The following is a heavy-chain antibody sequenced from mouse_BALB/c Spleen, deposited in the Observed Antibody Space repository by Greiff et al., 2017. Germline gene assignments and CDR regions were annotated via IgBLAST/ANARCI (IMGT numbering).Heavy chain of an antibody. J-gene: IGHJ4*01. CDR2: IYPGNSDT. D-gene: IGHD2-10*01. V-gene: IGHV1-5*01. CDR3: TRKGAYYDAMDY. CDR1: GYSFTSYW. Sequence: VQLQQSGTVLARPGASVKMSCKASGYSFTSYWMHWVKQRPGQGLEWIGAIYPGNSDTSYNQKFKGKAKLTAVTSASTAYMELSSLTNEDSAVYYCTRKGAYYDAMDYWGQGTSVTVSS.